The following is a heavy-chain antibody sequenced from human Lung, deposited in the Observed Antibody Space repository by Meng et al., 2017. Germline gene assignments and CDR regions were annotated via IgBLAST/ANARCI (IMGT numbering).Heavy chain of an antibody. Sequence: HVELQQLGAGRVSRSWALPTPSVSTGGSFSDYYGGWTRQPPGKGLEWIGEINHSGSTNYNPSLESRATISVDTSQNNLSLKLSSVTAADSAVYYCARGPTTMAHDFDYWGQGTLVTVSS. V-gene: IGHV4-34*01. CDR2: INHSGST. D-gene: IGHD4-11*01. J-gene: IGHJ4*02. CDR3: ARGPTTMAHDFDY. CDR1: GGSFSDYY.